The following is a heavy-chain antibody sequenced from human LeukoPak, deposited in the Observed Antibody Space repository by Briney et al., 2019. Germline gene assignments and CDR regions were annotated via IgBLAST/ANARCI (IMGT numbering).Heavy chain of an antibody. D-gene: IGHD6-13*01. CDR3: VKDETGSSWYN. Sequence: GGSLRLSCAASGFTFSSYYMCWVRQAPGKGLEWVSSIGRSGSGTYYADSVKGRFTISRDNSKNTLCLQMNSLRAEDTAIYYCVKDETGSSWYNWGQGTLVTVSS. CDR1: GFTFSSYY. V-gene: IGHV3-23*01. CDR2: IGRSGSGT. J-gene: IGHJ4*02.